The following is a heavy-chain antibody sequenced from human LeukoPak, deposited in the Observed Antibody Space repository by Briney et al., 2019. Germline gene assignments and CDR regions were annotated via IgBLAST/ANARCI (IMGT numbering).Heavy chain of an antibody. Sequence: GESLRISFQGSGCSFTRYWISWVRQMPGKGLEWMGRIDPSDSYTNYIPSFQGHVTISAHKSISTAYLQWSSLKASDTAMYYCARHLRSSDPCDYWGQGTLVTVSS. CDR3: ARHLRSSDPCDY. D-gene: IGHD6-6*01. CDR2: IDPSDSYT. CDR1: GCSFTRYW. V-gene: IGHV5-10-1*01. J-gene: IGHJ4*02.